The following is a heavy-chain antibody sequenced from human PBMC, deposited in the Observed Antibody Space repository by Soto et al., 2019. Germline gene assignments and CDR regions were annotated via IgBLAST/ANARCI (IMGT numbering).Heavy chain of an antibody. J-gene: IGHJ3*01. CDR3: TREGVHALDV. CDR1: GDSVSSNSAA. CDR2: TSYRSKWTN. Sequence: PSQTLSLTCAIAGDSVSSNSAAWNWIRQSPSRGLAWLGRTSYRSKWTNDYAVSVKSRIIINPDTSKNQFSLQLMSVTPEDTAGYYCTREGVHALDVWGQGTVVTVSS. V-gene: IGHV6-1*01.